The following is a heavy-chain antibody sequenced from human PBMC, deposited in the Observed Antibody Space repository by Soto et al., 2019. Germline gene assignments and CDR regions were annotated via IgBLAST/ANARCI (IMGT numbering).Heavy chain of an antibody. CDR2: IKQDGSEK. J-gene: IGHJ4*02. Sequence: EVQLVESGGGLVQPGGSLRLSCAASAFTFRNYWMSWVRQAPGKGLECVAKIKQDGSEKYYVDSVKGRFTISRDNAKKSVELQRNSLTGEDTAMYYCARASSSTRGAIDHCGQGTLVTVSS. V-gene: IGHV3-7*04. CDR3: ARASSSTRGAIDH. D-gene: IGHD2-2*01. CDR1: AFTFRNYW.